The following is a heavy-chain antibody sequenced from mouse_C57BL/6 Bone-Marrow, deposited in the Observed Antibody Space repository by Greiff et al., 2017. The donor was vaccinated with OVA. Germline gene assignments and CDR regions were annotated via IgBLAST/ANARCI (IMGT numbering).Heavy chain of an antibody. V-gene: IGHV1-64*01. CDR1: GYTFTSYW. CDR2: IHPNSGST. CDR3: ARNYGSSSLDY. J-gene: IGHJ2*01. Sequence: QVQLQQPGAELVKPGASVKLSCKASGYTFTSYWMHWVKQRPGQGLEWIGMIHPNSGSTNYNEKFKSKATLTVDKPSSTAYMQLSSLTSEDSAVYYCARNYGSSSLDYWGQGTTLTVSS. D-gene: IGHD1-1*01.